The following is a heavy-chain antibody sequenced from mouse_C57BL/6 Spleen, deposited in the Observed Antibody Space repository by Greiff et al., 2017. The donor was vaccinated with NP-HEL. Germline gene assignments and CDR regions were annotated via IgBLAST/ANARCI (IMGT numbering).Heavy chain of an antibody. CDR3: AKSVGYYYGSSCAWFAY. Sequence: QVQLQQPGAELVKPGASVKMSCKASGYTFTSYWITWVKQRPGQGLEWIGDIYPGSGSTNYNEKFKSKATLTVDTSSSTAYMQLSSLTSEDSAVYYGAKSVGYYYGSSCAWFAYWGQGTLVTVSA. J-gene: IGHJ3*01. D-gene: IGHD1-1*01. CDR2: IYPGSGST. V-gene: IGHV1-55*01. CDR1: GYTFTSYW.